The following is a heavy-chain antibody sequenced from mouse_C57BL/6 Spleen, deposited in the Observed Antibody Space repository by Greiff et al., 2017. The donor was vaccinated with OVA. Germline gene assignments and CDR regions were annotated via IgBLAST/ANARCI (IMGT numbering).Heavy chain of an antibody. CDR3: ARGYYGNYGGYAMDY. CDR2: IDPSDSYT. CDR1: GYTFTSYW. V-gene: IGHV1-69*01. J-gene: IGHJ4*01. Sequence: QVQLQQPGAELVMPGASVKLSCKASGYTFTSYWMHWVKQRPGQGLEWIGEIDPSDSYTNYNQKFKGKATLTVDKSSSTAYMKLSSLTSEDSAVYYGARGYYGNYGGYAMDYWGQGTSVTVSS. D-gene: IGHD2-1*01.